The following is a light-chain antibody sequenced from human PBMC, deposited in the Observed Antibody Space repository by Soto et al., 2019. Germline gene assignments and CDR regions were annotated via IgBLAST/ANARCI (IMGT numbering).Light chain of an antibody. CDR1: QSVSTY. Sequence: EIVLTQSPATLSLSPGDRATLSCRASQSVSTYFAWYQQKPGQAPRLLIYDASNRATGIPASFSGSGSGADLALTLSSREPEDFAFYYCQQRSSWPPTFGQGPKVEIQ. CDR2: DAS. CDR3: QQRSSWPPT. J-gene: IGKJ1*01. V-gene: IGKV3-11*01.